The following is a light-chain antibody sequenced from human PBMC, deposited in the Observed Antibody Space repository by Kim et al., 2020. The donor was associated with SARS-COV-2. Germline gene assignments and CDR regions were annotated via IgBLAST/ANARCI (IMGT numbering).Light chain of an antibody. CDR2: RNN. J-gene: IGLJ3*02. Sequence: QAGLTQPPSVSKGLRQTATLTCTGNSNNVGNQGAAWLQQHQGHTPKILSYRNNNRPSGIAERLSASRSGNTASLTITGLQPEDEADYYCSAWDSSLSAWVFGGGTKLTVL. CDR3: SAWDSSLSAWV. CDR1: SNNVGNQG. V-gene: IGLV10-54*01.